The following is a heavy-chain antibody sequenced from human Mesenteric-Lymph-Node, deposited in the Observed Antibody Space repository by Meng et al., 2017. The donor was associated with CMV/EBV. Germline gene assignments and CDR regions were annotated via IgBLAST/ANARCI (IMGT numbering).Heavy chain of an antibody. Sequence: SETLSLTCTVSGGSISSPTYYWGWIRQPPGKGLEWIGSIYYGGSTYYNPSLKSRVTISVDTSKNQFSLKLSSVTAADTAVYYCARARRIVVVPAANGKGGFYYYYYGMDVWGQGTTVTVSS. CDR1: GGSISSPTYY. D-gene: IGHD2-2*01. J-gene: IGHJ6*02. CDR2: IYYGGST. V-gene: IGHV4-39*07. CDR3: ARARRIVVVPAANGKGGFYYYYYGMDV.